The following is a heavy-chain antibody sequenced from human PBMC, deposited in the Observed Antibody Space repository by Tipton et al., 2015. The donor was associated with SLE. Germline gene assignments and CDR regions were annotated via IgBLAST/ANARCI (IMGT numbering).Heavy chain of an antibody. CDR2: MSFSGST. J-gene: IGHJ6*02. CDR3: YSYGSSYYYYGMDV. D-gene: IGHD2-21*01. Sequence: TLSLTCTVSGASISRSDYFWGWIRQPPGKGLEWIATMSFSGSTHYTPSLKSRFTISVDTSKDQFSLRLSSVTAADTAVYYCYSYGSSYYYYGMDVWGQGTTVTVSS. V-gene: IGHV4-39*01. CDR1: GASISRSDYF.